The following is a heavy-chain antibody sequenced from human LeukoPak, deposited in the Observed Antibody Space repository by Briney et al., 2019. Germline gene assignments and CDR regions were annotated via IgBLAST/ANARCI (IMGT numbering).Heavy chain of an antibody. CDR1: ADSFSSHY. CDR3: ARDLVTVTRGFDI. CDR2: ISYIGST. V-gene: IGHV4-59*11. D-gene: IGHD4-17*01. J-gene: IGHJ3*02. Sequence: SETLSLTCAVSADSFSSHYWTWIRQPPGKGLEWIGYISYIGSTNYNPSLKSRVTISIDTSKNQFSLKLTSVTAADTAVYYCARDLVTVTRGFDIWGQGTMVSVSS.